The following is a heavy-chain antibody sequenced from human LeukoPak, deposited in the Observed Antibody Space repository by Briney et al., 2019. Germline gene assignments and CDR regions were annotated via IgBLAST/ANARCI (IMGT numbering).Heavy chain of an antibody. Sequence: ASVKVSCKASGGTFSSYAISWVRQAPGQGLEWMGRITPILGIANYAQKFQGRVTITADKSTSTAYMELSSLRSEDTAAYYCALGRTGPFDYWGQGTLVTVSS. V-gene: IGHV1-69*04. CDR2: ITPILGIA. D-gene: IGHD1-1*01. CDR1: GGTFSSYA. CDR3: ALGRTGPFDY. J-gene: IGHJ4*02.